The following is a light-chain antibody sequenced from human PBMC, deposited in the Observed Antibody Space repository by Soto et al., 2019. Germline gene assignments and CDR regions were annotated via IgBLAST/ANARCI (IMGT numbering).Light chain of an antibody. V-gene: IGKV3-20*01. CDR1: QTLGSRK. CDR3: ELYGGSPLS. J-gene: IGKJ3*01. Sequence: EIFLTQSPGILSLSPGERAILSCRASQTLGSRKLAWYQQKPGQAPRLVIHAASTRATGIPDRFSGSGSGTDFTLTINRLEPEDFAVYFCELYGGSPLSFGPGTKVDVK. CDR2: AAS.